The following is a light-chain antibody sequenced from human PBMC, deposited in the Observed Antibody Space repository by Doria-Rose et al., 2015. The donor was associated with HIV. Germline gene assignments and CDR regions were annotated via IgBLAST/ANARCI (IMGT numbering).Light chain of an antibody. V-gene: IGKV3-20*01. J-gene: IGKJ2*01. Sequence: TQSPGTLSLSPGERATLSCRASQSVSSSYLAWYQQRPGQAPRLLIYGASSRAAAIPDRFSGSGSGTDFTLTISRLEPEDVAVYYCQQYGSSPDTFGQGTKLEIK. CDR1: QSVSSSY. CDR2: GAS. CDR3: QQYGSSPDT.